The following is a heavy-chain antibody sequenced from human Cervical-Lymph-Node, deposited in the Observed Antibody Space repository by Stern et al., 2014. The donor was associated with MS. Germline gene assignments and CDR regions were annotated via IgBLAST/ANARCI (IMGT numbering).Heavy chain of an antibody. D-gene: IGHD3-16*01. CDR1: GYTFTNYY. CDR2: INPNGSVT. CDR3: TRAVGGVGRE. V-gene: IGHV1-46*01. J-gene: IGHJ4*02. Sequence: QVQLVQSGPEVKKPGASVMVSCKTSGYTFTNYYIHWVRQAPGQGLEWMGIINPNGSVTASAQKFQGRLTMTRDTSTTTVYMRLITLTSEDTAMCYCTRAVGGVGREWGQGTLVFVSS.